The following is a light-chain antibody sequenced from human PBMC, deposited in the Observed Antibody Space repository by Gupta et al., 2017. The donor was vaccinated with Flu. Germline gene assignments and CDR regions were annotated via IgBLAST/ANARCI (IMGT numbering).Light chain of an antibody. CDR3: AAWDDSLNGLV. J-gene: IGLJ3*02. V-gene: IGLV1-44*01. Sequence: SNSVRNTVHCDQPLPGTAPKLLISRTNQRPSGVPDRFSGSRSGTSASLAISVLPSEDEAAYYCAAWDDSLNGLVFGGGTKMTVL. CDR2: RTN. CDR1: SNSVRNT.